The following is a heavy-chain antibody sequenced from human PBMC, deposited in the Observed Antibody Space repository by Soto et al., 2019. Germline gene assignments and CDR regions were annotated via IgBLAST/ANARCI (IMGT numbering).Heavy chain of an antibody. Sequence: PSETLSLTCTVSGGSISSYYWSWIRQPPGKGLEWIGYIYYSGSTNYNPSLKSRVTISVDTSKNQFSLKLSSVTAADTAVYYCAGGAAAGWFDYWGQGTLVTVSS. CDR1: GGSISSYY. CDR3: AGGAAAGWFDY. D-gene: IGHD6-13*01. J-gene: IGHJ4*02. V-gene: IGHV4-59*01. CDR2: IYYSGST.